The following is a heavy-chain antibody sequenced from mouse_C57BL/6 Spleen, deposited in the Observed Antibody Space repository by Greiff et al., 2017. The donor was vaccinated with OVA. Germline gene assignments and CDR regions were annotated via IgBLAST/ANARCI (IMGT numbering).Heavy chain of an antibody. CDR1: GYTFTSYT. V-gene: IGHV1-4*01. CDR3: ARPYGSSYYFDY. D-gene: IGHD1-1*01. Sequence: VQLQQSGAELARPGASVKMSCKASGYTFTSYTMHWVKQRPGQGLEWIGYINPSSGYTKYNQKFKDKATLTADKSSSTAYMQLSSLTSEDSAVYYCARPYGSSYYFDYWGQGTTLTVSS. J-gene: IGHJ2*01. CDR2: INPSSGYT.